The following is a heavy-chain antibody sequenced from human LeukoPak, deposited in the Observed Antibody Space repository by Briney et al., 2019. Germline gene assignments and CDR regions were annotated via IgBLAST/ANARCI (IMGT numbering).Heavy chain of an antibody. Sequence: GGSLRLSCAASGFTFSSYAMSWVHQAPGKGLEWVSAISGSGGSTYYADSVKGRFTISRDNSKNTVFLQMNSLRAEDTALYYCAKESFYGSGTFYNLKDYFDYWGQGTLVTVSS. J-gene: IGHJ4*02. CDR2: ISGSGGST. V-gene: IGHV3-23*01. CDR1: GFTFSSYA. D-gene: IGHD3-10*01. CDR3: AKESFYGSGTFYNLKDYFDY.